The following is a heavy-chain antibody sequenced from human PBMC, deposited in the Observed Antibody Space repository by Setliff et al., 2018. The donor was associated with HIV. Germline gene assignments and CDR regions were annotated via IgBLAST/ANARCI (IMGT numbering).Heavy chain of an antibody. V-gene: IGHV1-46*01. D-gene: IGHD6-25*01. Sequence: AASVKVSCKASGYTFTSYHMHWVRQAPGQGLEWMGIINPDGGSTAYAQKFRGRVTMTRDTSTSTVYMDLSSLRSEDTAVYYCTSPGYRSGGAFDIWGQGTLVTVSS. CDR1: GYTFTSYH. CDR3: TSPGYRSGGAFDI. CDR2: INPDGGST. J-gene: IGHJ3*02.